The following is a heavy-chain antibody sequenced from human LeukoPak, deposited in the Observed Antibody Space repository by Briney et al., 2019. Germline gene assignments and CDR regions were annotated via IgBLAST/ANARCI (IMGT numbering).Heavy chain of an antibody. V-gene: IGHV3-74*01. D-gene: IGHD3-22*01. J-gene: IGHJ3*02. Sequence: GGSLRLSCAASGFTFSSYWMHWVRQAPGKGLVWVSRINSDGSSTSYADSVKGRFTISRDNAKNTLYLQMNSLRAEDTAVYYCARDFHRRYYDSSGYYTAFDIWGQGTMVTVSS. CDR3: ARDFHRRYYDSSGYYTAFDI. CDR2: INSDGSST. CDR1: GFTFSSYW.